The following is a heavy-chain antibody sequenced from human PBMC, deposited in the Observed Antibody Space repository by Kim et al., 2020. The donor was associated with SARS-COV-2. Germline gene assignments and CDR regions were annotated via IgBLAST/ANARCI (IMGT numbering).Heavy chain of an antibody. V-gene: IGHV4-39*02. J-gene: IGHJ5*02. D-gene: IGHD3-3*01. CDR2: IHYSGST. CDR1: GGSVSTTTYY. CDR3: ARLTIFGVVPQVRLDP. Sequence: SETLSLTCSVSGGSVSTTTYYWGWIRQPPGKGLEWIGSIHYSGSTNYKPSLKSRVTISVDTSKNHFSLKLSFLTAADTAVYYCARLTIFGVVPQVRLDPWGQGTLVTVSS.